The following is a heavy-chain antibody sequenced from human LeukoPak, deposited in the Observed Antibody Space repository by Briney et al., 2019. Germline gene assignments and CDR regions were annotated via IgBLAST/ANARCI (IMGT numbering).Heavy chain of an antibody. V-gene: IGHV3-21*04. CDR3: ATFPRNLWFGELSPWGDYYYYYYMDV. D-gene: IGHD3-10*01. J-gene: IGHJ6*03. CDR2: ISSSSSYI. CDR1: GFTFSSYS. Sequence: GGSLRLSCAASGFTFSSYSMNWVRQAPGKGLEWVSSISSSSSYIYYADSVKGRFTISRDNAKNSLYLQMNSLRAEDTAVYYCATFPRNLWFGELSPWGDYYYYYYMDVWGKGTTVTVSS.